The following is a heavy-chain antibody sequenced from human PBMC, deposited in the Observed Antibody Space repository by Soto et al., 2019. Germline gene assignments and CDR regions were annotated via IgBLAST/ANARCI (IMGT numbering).Heavy chain of an antibody. CDR2: ISGSGSYI. V-gene: IGHV3-21*01. CDR1: GFTFSGYS. CDR3: ATSHGGNSPLGY. Sequence: GGSLRLSCAASGFTFSGYSLNWVRQAPGKGLEWVSSISGSGSYIYYADSVKGRFTISRENAKNSLYLQMNSLRAEDTAVYYCATSHGGNSPLGYWGQGTLVTVSS. J-gene: IGHJ4*02. D-gene: IGHD2-21*02.